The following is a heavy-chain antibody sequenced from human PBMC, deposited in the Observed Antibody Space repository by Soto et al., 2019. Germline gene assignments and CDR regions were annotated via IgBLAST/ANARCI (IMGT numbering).Heavy chain of an antibody. V-gene: IGHV1-69*06. Sequence: GASVKVSCKASGVTFSSYAISWVRQAPGQGLEWMGGIIPIFGTANYAQKFQGRVTITADKSTSTAYMELSSLRSEDTAVYYCARDSYDFWSGYFIYGMDVWGQGTTVTVSS. CDR3: ARDSYDFWSGYFIYGMDV. J-gene: IGHJ6*02. D-gene: IGHD3-3*01. CDR2: IIPIFGTA. CDR1: GVTFSSYA.